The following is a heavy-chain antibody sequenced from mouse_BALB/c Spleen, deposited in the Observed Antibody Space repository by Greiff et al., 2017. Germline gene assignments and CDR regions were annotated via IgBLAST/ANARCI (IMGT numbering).Heavy chain of an antibody. CDR3: TRDYGNYVFDY. Sequence: QVQLQQPGAELVRPGASVKLSCKASGYTFTSYWINWVKQRPGQGLEWIGNIYPSDSYTNYNQKFKDKATLTVDKSSSTAYMQLSSPTSEDSAVYYCTRDYGNYVFDYWGQGTTLTVSS. J-gene: IGHJ2*01. V-gene: IGHV1-69*02. D-gene: IGHD2-1*01. CDR2: IYPSDSYT. CDR1: GYTFTSYW.